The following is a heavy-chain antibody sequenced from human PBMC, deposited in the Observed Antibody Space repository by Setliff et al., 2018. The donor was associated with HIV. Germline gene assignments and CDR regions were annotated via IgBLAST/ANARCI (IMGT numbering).Heavy chain of an antibody. V-gene: IGHV4-4*09. CDR3: ARHVGISIGGTRGDFDC. J-gene: IGHJ4*02. CDR1: GGSMSPYY. Sequence: KTSETLSLTCTVSGGSMSPYYWSWIRQPPGKGLEWIGYIFSSGSTNYNPSLKSRVTISVDTSKNQFSLRLSPVTAADTAMYYCARHVGISIGGTRGDFDCWGQGTLVTVSS. D-gene: IGHD6-13*01. CDR2: IFSSGST.